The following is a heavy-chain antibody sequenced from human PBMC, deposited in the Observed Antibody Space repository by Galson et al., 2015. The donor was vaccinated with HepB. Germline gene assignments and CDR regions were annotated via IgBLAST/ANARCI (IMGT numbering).Heavy chain of an antibody. V-gene: IGHV3-48*01. J-gene: IGHJ4*02. Sequence: SLRLSCAASGFTFSSYSMNWVRQAPGKGLEWVSYISSSSSTIYYADSVKGRFTISRDNAKNSLYLQMNSLRAEDTAVYYCARDYLRVRGERYFDYWGQGTLVTVSS. D-gene: IGHD3-10*01. CDR3: ARDYLRVRGERYFDY. CDR1: GFTFSSYS. CDR2: ISSSSSTI.